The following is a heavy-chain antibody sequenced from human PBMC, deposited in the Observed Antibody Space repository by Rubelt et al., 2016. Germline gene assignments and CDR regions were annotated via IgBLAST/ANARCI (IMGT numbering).Heavy chain of an antibody. CDR3: AKEIYSGYGPFDY. V-gene: IGHV3-23*01. CDR2: ISGSGGST. J-gene: IGHJ4*02. Sequence: EVQLLESGGGLVQPGGSLRLSCAASGFTFSNYAMSWVRQAPGKGLEWVSAISGSGGSTYYADSVKGRLTISRDNSKKKLYLQMNSLRAEETAVYYCAKEIYSGYGPFDYWGQGTLVTVSS. D-gene: IGHD5-12*01. CDR1: GFTFSNYA.